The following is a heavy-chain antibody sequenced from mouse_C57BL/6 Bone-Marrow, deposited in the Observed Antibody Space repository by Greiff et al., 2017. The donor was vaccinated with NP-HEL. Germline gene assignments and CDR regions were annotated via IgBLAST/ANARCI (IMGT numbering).Heavy chain of an antibody. CDR2: IYPGSGST. CDR3: ARIDSSGYSWFAY. V-gene: IGHV1-55*01. J-gene: IGHJ3*01. Sequence: VQLQQSGAELVKPGASVKMSCKASGYTFTSYWITWVKQRPGQGLEWIGDIYPGSGSTNYNEKFKSKATLTVDTSSSTAYMQLSSLTSEDSAVYYCARIDSSGYSWFAYWGQGTLVTVSA. D-gene: IGHD3-2*02. CDR1: GYTFTSYW.